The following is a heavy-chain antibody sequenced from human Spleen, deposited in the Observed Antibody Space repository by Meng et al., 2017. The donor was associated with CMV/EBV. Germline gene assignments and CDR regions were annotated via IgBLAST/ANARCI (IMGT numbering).Heavy chain of an antibody. CDR1: GFTLSDYY. D-gene: IGHD3-10*01. CDR2: ISSSDPTM. V-gene: IGHV3-11*04. Sequence: GESLKISCAASGFTLSDYYMSWIRQAPGKGLEWVSYISSSDPTMYYADSVKGRFTISRDNAKNSLYLQMNSLRAEDTAVYYCARVMYYYGSGRAHYFDYWGQGTLVTVSS. J-gene: IGHJ4*02. CDR3: ARVMYYYGSGRAHYFDY.